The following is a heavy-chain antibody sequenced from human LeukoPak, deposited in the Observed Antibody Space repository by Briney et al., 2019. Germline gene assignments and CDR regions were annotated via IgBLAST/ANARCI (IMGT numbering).Heavy chain of an antibody. D-gene: IGHD3-22*01. J-gene: IGHJ4*02. CDR3: ARNGYYSADY. CDR1: GGSISSGYW. Sequence: SETLSLTCAVSGGSISSGYWWSWVRQSPGKRLEWIGEIHNSGTTNYNPSLKSRITLSMDKSKNQFTLKLNSVTAADTAVYYCARNGYYSADYWGQGTLVTVSS. CDR2: IHNSGTT. V-gene: IGHV4-4*02.